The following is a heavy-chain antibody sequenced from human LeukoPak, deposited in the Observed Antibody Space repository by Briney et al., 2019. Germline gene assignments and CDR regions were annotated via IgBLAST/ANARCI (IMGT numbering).Heavy chain of an antibody. J-gene: IGHJ1*01. CDR2: INPDGRDT. D-gene: IGHD2-21*02. CDR3: TSWGDTTAEYFQR. Sequence: GGSLRLSCVSGFTFHSCWMNWVRQAPGKGLGWVAHINPDGRDTYYVDSVKGRFTISRDNAQNSMYLQMNSLRVEDTAVYYCTSWGDTTAEYFQRWGQGTLVTVSS. CDR1: GFTFHSCW. V-gene: IGHV3-7*01.